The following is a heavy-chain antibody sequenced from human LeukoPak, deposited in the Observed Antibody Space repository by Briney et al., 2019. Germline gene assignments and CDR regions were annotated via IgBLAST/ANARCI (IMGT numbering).Heavy chain of an antibody. Sequence: GPVKVSCKASGYTFTSYAMNWVRQAPGQGLEWMGWINTNTGNPTYAQGFTGRFVFSLDTSVSTAYLQISSLKVEDTAVYYCARDPGSGWSSAYDYWGQGTLVTVSS. CDR1: GYTFTSYA. CDR3: ARDPGSGWSSAYDY. CDR2: INTNTGNP. D-gene: IGHD6-19*01. J-gene: IGHJ4*02. V-gene: IGHV7-4-1*02.